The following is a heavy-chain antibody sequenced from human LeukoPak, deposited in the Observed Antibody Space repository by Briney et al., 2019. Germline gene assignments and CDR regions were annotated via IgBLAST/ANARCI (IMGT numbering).Heavy chain of an antibody. CDR3: ARSRSGWWDPFDY. CDR1: GGSISSYY. V-gene: IGHV4-59*01. D-gene: IGHD6-19*01. Sequence: SETLSLTCTVSGGSISSYYWSWIRQPPGKGLEWIGYIYYSGSTNYNPSLKSRVTISVDTSKNQFSLKLSSVTAADTAVYYCARSRSGWWDPFDYWGQGTLVTVSS. CDR2: IYYSGST. J-gene: IGHJ4*02.